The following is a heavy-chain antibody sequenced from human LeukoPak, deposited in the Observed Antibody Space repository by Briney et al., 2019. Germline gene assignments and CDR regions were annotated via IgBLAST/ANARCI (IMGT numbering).Heavy chain of an antibody. CDR3: ARNSRGYSGYDRFEF. CDR1: GGSISSSSYY. Sequence: PSETLSLTCTVSGGSISSSSYYWGWVRQPPGKGLEWIGSVSYSGSTYYKPSLKSRVTISVDASKNQFSLKLTSVTAADTAFYYCARNSRGYSGYDRFEFWGQGTLVTVSS. D-gene: IGHD5-12*01. V-gene: IGHV4-39*07. J-gene: IGHJ4*02. CDR2: VSYSGST.